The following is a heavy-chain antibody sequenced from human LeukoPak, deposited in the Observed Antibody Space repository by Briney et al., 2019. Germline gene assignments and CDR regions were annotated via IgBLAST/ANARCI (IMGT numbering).Heavy chain of an antibody. CDR1: GGSISSGSYY. CDR2: IYYSGSA. CDR3: ARDSKSIAVAGPSAYYYYMDV. J-gene: IGHJ6*03. Sequence: PSETLSLTCTVSGGSISSGSYYWSWIRQPPGKGLEWIGNIYYSGSANYNPSLKSRVTISVDTTKNQFSLKLRSVIAADTAVYYCARDSKSIAVAGPSAYYYYMDVWGKGTTVTVSS. D-gene: IGHD6-19*01. V-gene: IGHV4-61*01.